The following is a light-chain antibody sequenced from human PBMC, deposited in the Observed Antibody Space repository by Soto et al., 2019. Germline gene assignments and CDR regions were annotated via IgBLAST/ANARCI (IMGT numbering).Light chain of an antibody. CDR3: QQYGTSPQT. J-gene: IGKJ1*01. CDR2: GSS. V-gene: IGKV3-20*01. CDR1: PSVRSRY. Sequence: EILFAPSPGTPSLSPGERGTPSRRGRPSVRSRYLAWYQQKPGQAPRLLIYGSSSRPPGIPDRVSGSGSGTGFTLTISRLEPEDFAVYYCQQYGTSPQTFGQGTRWIS.